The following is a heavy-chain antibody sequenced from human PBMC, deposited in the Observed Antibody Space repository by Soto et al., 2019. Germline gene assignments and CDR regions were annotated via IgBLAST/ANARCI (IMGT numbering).Heavy chain of an antibody. CDR3: ARARVSTPRLEDPFDI. Sequence: EVQLVQSGAELRKLGESLKISCKGSGYSFSTHWLAWVRQMPGKGLEYMGIIYPGDSDARYSPSFQGQVTLSADKSISTAYLQWTSLKASDTAIYFCARARVSTPRLEDPFDIWGQGTMVTVSS. D-gene: IGHD5-12*01. V-gene: IGHV5-51*01. CDR1: GYSFSTHW. J-gene: IGHJ3*02. CDR2: IYPGDSDA.